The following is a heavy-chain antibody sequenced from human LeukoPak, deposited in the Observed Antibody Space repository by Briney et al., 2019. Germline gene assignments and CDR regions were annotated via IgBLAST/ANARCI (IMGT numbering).Heavy chain of an antibody. Sequence: SQTLSLTCTVSGGSISSGSYYWSWIRQPAGKGLEWIGRIYTSGSTNYNPSLKSRVTISVDTSNNQFSLKLSSVTAADTAVYYCARDYCDPHYFDYWGQGTLVTVSS. J-gene: IGHJ4*02. D-gene: IGHD4-17*01. CDR1: GGSISSGSYY. CDR2: IYTSGST. CDR3: ARDYCDPHYFDY. V-gene: IGHV4-61*02.